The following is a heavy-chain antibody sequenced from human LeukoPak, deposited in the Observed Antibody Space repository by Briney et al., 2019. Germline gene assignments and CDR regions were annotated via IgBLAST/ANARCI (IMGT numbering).Heavy chain of an antibody. CDR3: ARWTGTTGSGFKSNWFDP. CDR1: GFTFSSYT. CDR2: ITTGDGNT. D-gene: IGHD1-7*01. J-gene: IGHJ5*02. V-gene: IGHV3-23*01. Sequence: GGSLRLSCTASGFTFSSYTMTWVRQAPGKGLKWVSTITTGDGNTYYADSVKGRFTVSRDDSKNTLYLQMNSLRAEDTAVYYCARWTGTTGSGFKSNWFDPWGQGTLVTVSS.